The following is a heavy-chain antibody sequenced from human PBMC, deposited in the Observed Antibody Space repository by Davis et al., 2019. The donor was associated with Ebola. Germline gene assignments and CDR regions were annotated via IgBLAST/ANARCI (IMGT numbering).Heavy chain of an antibody. D-gene: IGHD3-3*01. Sequence: GGSLRLSCAASGFIFSTYAMTWVRQAPGKGLEWVSTISHGADTTFHADSVKGRFTISRDNSKNTLYLQMNSVRAEDTALYYCAKDHYDFWSGYYRGYKDVWGKGTTVIVSS. CDR3: AKDHYDFWSGYYRGYKDV. CDR2: ISHGADTT. V-gene: IGHV3-23*01. CDR1: GFIFSTYA. J-gene: IGHJ6*03.